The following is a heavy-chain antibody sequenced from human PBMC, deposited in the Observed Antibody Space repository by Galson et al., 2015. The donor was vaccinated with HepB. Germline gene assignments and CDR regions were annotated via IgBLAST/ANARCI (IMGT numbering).Heavy chain of an antibody. CDR2: IYYSGST. CDR1: GGSISSSSYY. CDR3: ARPEYHGRWELRTWYFDL. D-gene: IGHD1-26*01. J-gene: IGHJ2*01. Sequence: SETLSLTCTVSGGSISSSSYYWGWIRQPPGKGLEWIGSIYYSGSTYYNPSLKSRVTISVDTSKNQFSLKLSSVTAADTAVYYCARPEYHGRWELRTWYFDLWGRGTLVTVSS. V-gene: IGHV4-39*01.